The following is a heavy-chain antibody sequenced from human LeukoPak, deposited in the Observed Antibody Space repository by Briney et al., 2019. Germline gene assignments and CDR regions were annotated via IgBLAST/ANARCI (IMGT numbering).Heavy chain of an antibody. J-gene: IGHJ4*02. V-gene: IGHV7-4-1*02. D-gene: IGHD4-17*01. CDR2: INTNTGNP. CDR3: ASLPLDYGDYRDDY. CDR1: GGTFSSYA. Sequence: ASVKVSCKASGGTFSSYAITWVRQAPGQGLEWMGWINTNTGNPTYAQGFTGRFVFSLDTSVSTAYLQISSLKAEDTAVYYCASLPLDYGDYRDDYWGQGTLVTVSS.